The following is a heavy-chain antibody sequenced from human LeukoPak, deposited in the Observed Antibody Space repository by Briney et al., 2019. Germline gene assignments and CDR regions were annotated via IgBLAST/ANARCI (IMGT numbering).Heavy chain of an antibody. CDR3: AELGITMIGGV. CDR2: ISINGGST. Sequence: GGSLRLSCAASGFTFSGYAMHWVRQAPGKGLEYVSAISINGGSTYYANSVKGRFTISRDNSKNTLYLQMGSLRAEDTAVYYCAELGITMIGGVWGKGTTVTISS. CDR1: GFTFSGYA. D-gene: IGHD3-10*02. J-gene: IGHJ6*04. V-gene: IGHV3-64*01.